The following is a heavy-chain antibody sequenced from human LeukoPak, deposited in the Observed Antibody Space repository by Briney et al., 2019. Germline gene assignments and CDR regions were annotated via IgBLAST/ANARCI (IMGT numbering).Heavy chain of an antibody. Sequence: PGGSLRLSCAASGFTFSNAWMSWVRQAPGKGLEWVGRIKSKTDGGTTDYAAPVKGRFTISRDDSKNTLYLQMNSLKTEDTAVYYSTTEAYYDILTGYYNVRYFDYWGQGTLVTVSS. V-gene: IGHV3-15*01. J-gene: IGHJ4*02. CDR2: IKSKTDGGTT. D-gene: IGHD3-9*01. CDR1: GFTFSNAW. CDR3: TTEAYYDILTGYYNVRYFDY.